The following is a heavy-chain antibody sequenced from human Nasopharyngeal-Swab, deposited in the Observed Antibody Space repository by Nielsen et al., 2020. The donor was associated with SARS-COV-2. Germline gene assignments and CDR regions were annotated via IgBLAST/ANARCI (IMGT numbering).Heavy chain of an antibody. CDR1: GYTFTSYA. CDR3: ARDFAWWGSDYYYGMDV. CDR2: MNPNSGNT. D-gene: IGHD2-15*01. J-gene: IGHJ6*02. Sequence: ASVKVSCKASGYTFTSYAINWVRQATGQGLEWMGWMNPNSGNTGYAQKFQGRVTMTRNTSISTAYMELSSLRSEDTAVYYCARDFAWWGSDYYYGMDVWGQGTTVTVSS. V-gene: IGHV1-8*01.